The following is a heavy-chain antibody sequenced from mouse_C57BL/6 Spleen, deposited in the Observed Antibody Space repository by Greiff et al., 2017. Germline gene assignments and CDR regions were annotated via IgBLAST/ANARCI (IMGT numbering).Heavy chain of an antibody. CDR1: GYTFTSYW. V-gene: IGHV1-61*01. J-gene: IGHJ4*01. CDR3: ARGVYYCGGNYAMDY. CDR2: IYPSDSET. D-gene: IGHD1-1*01. Sequence: VQLQQPGAELVRPGSSVKLSCKASGYTFTSYWMDWVKQRPGQGLEWIGNIYPSDSETHYNQKFKDKATLTVDKSSSTTYMKHSSLTSEDSAVXECARGVYYCGGNYAMDYWGQGTSVTVSS.